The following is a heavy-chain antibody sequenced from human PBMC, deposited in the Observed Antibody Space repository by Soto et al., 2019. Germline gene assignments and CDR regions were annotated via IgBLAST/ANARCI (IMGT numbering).Heavy chain of an antibody. J-gene: IGHJ6*02. CDR1: GFTFSSYS. D-gene: IGHD6-13*01. CDR3: ARDYGAAAGNRYYYYGMDV. CDR2: ISSSSSTI. V-gene: IGHV3-48*01. Sequence: GGSLRLSCAASGFTFSSYSMNWVRQAPGKGLVWVSYISSSSSTIYYADSVKGRFTISRDNAKNSLYLQMNSLRAEDTAVYYCARDYGAAAGNRYYYYGMDVWGQGTTVTVSS.